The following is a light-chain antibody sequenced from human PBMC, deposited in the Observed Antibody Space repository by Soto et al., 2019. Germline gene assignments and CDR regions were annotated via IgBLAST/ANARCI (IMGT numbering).Light chain of an antibody. CDR1: QSISSW. CDR2: KAS. Sequence: DIQMTQSPSTLSASVGDRVTITCRASQSISSWLAWYQQKPGKAPKLLIYKASSLESGIPLRFRGSGSGTEFTLTITSLQPDDFAPYYCQQYNSYPYTFGQGTKLEIK. CDR3: QQYNSYPYT. J-gene: IGKJ2*01. V-gene: IGKV1-5*03.